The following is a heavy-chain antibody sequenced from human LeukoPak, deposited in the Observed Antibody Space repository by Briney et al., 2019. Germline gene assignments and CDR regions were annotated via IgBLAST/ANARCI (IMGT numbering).Heavy chain of an antibody. V-gene: IGHV3-48*03. CDR1: GFTFSSYE. CDR3: ARGIGLERRYFQFDY. CDR2: IDFGGRII. Sequence: GGSLRLSCVASGFTFSSYEMNWVRQVPGKALEWVSYIDFGGRIINYADHVKGRFTISRDNAKNSVYLQMNSLRAEDTAVYYCARGIGLERRYFQFDYWGPGILVTVSS. J-gene: IGHJ4*02. D-gene: IGHD1-1*01.